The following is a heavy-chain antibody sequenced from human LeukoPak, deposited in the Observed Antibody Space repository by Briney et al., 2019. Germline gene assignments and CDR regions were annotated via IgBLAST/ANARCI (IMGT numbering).Heavy chain of an antibody. V-gene: IGHV1-2*02. CDR1: VNILTGYY. Sequence: ASVKVSCRASVNILTGYYLPWGRQAPGQGLEWMGWINPKSGGTDYAQKFQGRVTMTRDTSTSTAYMGLRRLKSDDTAIYYCTRDWEDSSGYECDYWGQGTLVTVSS. D-gene: IGHD3-22*01. CDR3: TRDWEDSSGYECDY. J-gene: IGHJ4*02. CDR2: INPKSGGT.